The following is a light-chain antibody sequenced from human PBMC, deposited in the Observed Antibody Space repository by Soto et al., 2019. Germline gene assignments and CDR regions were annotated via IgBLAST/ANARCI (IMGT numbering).Light chain of an antibody. CDR3: QQSYSTPHT. Sequence: DIQMTQSPSSLSGSVGDRVTITCRASQSISSYLNWYQQKPGKPPKLLIYAASSLQSGVPSRFSGSGSGTDFTLTISSLQPEDSATYYCQQSYSTPHTFGQGTRLEI. V-gene: IGKV1-39*01. CDR1: QSISSY. CDR2: AAS. J-gene: IGKJ5*01.